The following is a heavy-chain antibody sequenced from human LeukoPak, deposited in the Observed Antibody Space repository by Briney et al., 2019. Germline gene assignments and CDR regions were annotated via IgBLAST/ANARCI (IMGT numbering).Heavy chain of an antibody. D-gene: IGHD1-14*01. Sequence: PSETLSLTCYVSGGSISNSSYYWAWIRQPPGKGLEWIGSISYTGNTYYNSSLTSRLTMSADTSKNHFSLRLTSVAAADMAVYYCARRGVYFGHEPRRFFDYWGQGILVTVSS. CDR2: ISYTGNT. J-gene: IGHJ4*02. V-gene: IGHV4-39*01. CDR1: GGSISNSSYY. CDR3: ARRGVYFGHEPRRFFDY.